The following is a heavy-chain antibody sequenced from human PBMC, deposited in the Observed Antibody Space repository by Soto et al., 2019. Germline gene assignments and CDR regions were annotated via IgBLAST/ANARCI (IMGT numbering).Heavy chain of an antibody. V-gene: IGHV1-8*01. J-gene: IGHJ5*01. D-gene: IGHD3-10*01. Sequence: QVQLVQSGAEVKKPGASVKVSCTGSGYTFRSYDIHWVRQATGQGLEWMGWVNPNTGNTGYVQKFQGRVTMTRDMSKSSAYMEVNSLTSEDTAIYYCARAYGAGSFDFWGQGTLVSVSS. CDR2: VNPNTGNT. CDR1: GYTFRSYD. CDR3: ARAYGAGSFDF.